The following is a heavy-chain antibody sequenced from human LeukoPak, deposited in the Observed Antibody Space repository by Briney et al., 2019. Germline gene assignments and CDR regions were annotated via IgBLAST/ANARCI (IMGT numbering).Heavy chain of an antibody. CDR3: ARDYGGGGGFDY. CDR1: GGSISSGSYY. J-gene: IGHJ4*02. V-gene: IGHV4-61*02. Sequence: SETLSLTCTVSGGSISSGSYYWSWIRQPAGKGLEWSGRIYTSGSTNYNPSLKSRVSISVDTSKNQFSLKLSSVTAADTAVYYCARDYGGGGGFDYWGQGTLVTVSS. CDR2: IYTSGST. D-gene: IGHD4-23*01.